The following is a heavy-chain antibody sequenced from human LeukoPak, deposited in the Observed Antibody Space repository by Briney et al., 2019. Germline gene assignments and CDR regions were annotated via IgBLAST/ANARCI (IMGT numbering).Heavy chain of an antibody. V-gene: IGHV3-7*01. D-gene: IGHD3-10*01. Sequence: GGSLRLSCAASGFTFTSYWMSWVRQVPGKGLEWVAITKQDGSEKYYVDSVKGRFTIARDNAKDSLYLQLNRLRAEDTAVYYCARDRGHRVFDYWGQGTLVTVSS. CDR3: ARDRGHRVFDY. CDR1: GFTFTSYW. CDR2: TKQDGSEK. J-gene: IGHJ4*02.